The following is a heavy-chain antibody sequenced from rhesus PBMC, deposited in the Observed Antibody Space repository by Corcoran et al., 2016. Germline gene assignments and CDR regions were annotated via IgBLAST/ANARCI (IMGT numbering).Heavy chain of an antibody. J-gene: IGHJ4*01. CDR2: CLGGTCST. V-gene: IGHV4S7*01. Sequence: QVQLQESGPGLVKPSETLSLTCAVYGGSISDYYYWSWIRQPPGKGLEGIGQCLGGTCSTYYNPSLKSRVTGSKDTSKNRFSLKLSSVTAADTAVYYCARDARGSNFDYWGQGVLVTVSS. CDR3: ARDARGSNFDY. CDR1: GGSISDYYY. D-gene: IGHD4-29*01.